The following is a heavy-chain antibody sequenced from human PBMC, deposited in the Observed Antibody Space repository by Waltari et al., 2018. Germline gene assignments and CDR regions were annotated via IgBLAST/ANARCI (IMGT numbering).Heavy chain of an antibody. CDR3: ARDPGPIVGAPDL. V-gene: IGHV1-2*02. D-gene: IGHD1-26*01. CDR2: FNPKNGDS. J-gene: IGHJ5*02. CDR1: GYTFTRYH. Sequence: QEQLVQSGSEVKKPGASVRVSCQASGYTFTRYHLHWFRQTPGQGFEWMGWFNPKNGDSNYAEKFLGRVTMTRDTSINTVYLDLSGLRSDDTAVFFCARDPGPIVGAPDLWGQGTLVTVSS.